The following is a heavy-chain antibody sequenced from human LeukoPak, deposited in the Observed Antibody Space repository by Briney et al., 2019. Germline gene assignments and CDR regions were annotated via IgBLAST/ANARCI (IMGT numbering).Heavy chain of an antibody. CDR3: AKRDSSGYYYFDY. J-gene: IGHJ4*02. CDR1: GFTFSSYA. CDR2: IGGSGGTT. V-gene: IGHV3-23*01. D-gene: IGHD3-22*01. Sequence: GGSLRLSCAASGFTFSSYAMSWVRQAPGEGLEWVSAIGGSGGTTYYAVSVKGRFTISRDNSKNTVYLQMNSLRAEDTAVYYCAKRDSSGYYYFDYWGQGTLVTASS.